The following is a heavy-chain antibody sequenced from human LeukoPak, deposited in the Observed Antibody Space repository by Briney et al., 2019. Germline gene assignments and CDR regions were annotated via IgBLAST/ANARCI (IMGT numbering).Heavy chain of an antibody. J-gene: IGHJ3*02. CDR1: GFTFSSYA. D-gene: IGHD3-22*01. V-gene: IGHV3-23*01. Sequence: PGESLRLSCAASGFTFSSYAMSWVRQAPGKGLEWVSAISGSGTNTYYADSVKSRFTISRDNSKNSLYLQMNSLRAEDTAVYFCARDHHRRLYDSQARDTFDIWGQGTMVTVSS. CDR2: ISGSGTNT. CDR3: ARDHHRRLYDSQARDTFDI.